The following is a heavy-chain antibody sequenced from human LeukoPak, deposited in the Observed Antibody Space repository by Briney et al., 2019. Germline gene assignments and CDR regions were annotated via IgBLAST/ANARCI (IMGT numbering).Heavy chain of an antibody. CDR1: GYTFTGYY. D-gene: IGHD3-22*01. CDR3: ARDFSKYYYDSSGYYLFY. V-gene: IGHV1-2*02. J-gene: IGHJ4*02. Sequence: ASVKVSCKASGYTFTGYYMHWVRQAPGQGLEWMGWINPNSGGTNYAQKFQGRVTMTRDTSISTAYMELSRLRSDDTAVYYCARDFSKYYYDSSGYYLFYWGQGTLVTVSS. CDR2: INPNSGGT.